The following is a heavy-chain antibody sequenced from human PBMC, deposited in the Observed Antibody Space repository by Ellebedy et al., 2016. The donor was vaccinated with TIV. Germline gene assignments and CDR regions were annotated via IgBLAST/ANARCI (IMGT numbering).Heavy chain of an antibody. J-gene: IGHJ5*02. CDR2: NSYSGSR. CDR3: ARVFGLPGSFGWFDP. CDR1: GASITSGDYR. D-gene: IGHD1-20*01. V-gene: IGHV4-31*03. Sequence: MPSETLSLTCTVSGASITSGDYRWTWIRHQPGKGLEWIGYNSYSGSRNQNPPLKSRVIISLDTSKNQFSLNLSSLTAADTAVYYCARVFGLPGSFGWFDPWGQGRLVTVSS.